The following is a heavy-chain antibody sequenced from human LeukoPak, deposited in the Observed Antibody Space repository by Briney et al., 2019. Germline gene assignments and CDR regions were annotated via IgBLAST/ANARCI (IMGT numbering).Heavy chain of an antibody. J-gene: IGHJ4*02. CDR1: GFTFSSYW. CDR2: IKQDGSEK. CDR3: ARDPLRIASDY. V-gene: IGHV3-7*01. D-gene: IGHD6-13*01. Sequence: GGSLRLSCAASGFTFSSYWMSWVRQAPGKGLEWVANIKQDGSEKYYVDSVKGRFTISRGNAKNSLYLQMNSLRAEGTAVYYCARDPLRIASDYWGQGTLVTVSS.